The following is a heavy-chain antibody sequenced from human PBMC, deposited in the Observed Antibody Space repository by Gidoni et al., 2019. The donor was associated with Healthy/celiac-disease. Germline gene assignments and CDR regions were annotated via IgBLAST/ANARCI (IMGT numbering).Heavy chain of an antibody. D-gene: IGHD3-22*01. CDR3: ARVSRVPRRYYDSSGYFDY. J-gene: IGHJ4*02. V-gene: IGHV4-61*02. CDR2: IYTSGST. Sequence: QVQLQESGQGLVKPSQTLSLTGTVSGGSISSGSYYWSWIRQPAGKGLEWIGRIYTSGSTNYNPSLKSRVTISVDTSKNQFSLKLSSVTAADTAVYYCARVSRVPRRYYDSSGYFDYWGQGTLVTVSS. CDR1: GGSISSGSYY.